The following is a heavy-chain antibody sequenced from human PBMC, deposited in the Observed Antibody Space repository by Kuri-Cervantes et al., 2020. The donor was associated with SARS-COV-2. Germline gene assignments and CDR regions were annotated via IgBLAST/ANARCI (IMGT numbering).Heavy chain of an antibody. CDR1: GFTFSGSA. CDR2: IRSKANSYAT. Sequence: GGSLRLSCAASGFTFSGSAMHWVRQASGKGLEWVGRIRSKANSYATAYAASVKGRFTISRDDSKNTAYLQMNSLKTEDTAVYYCARDFWSGYYMSYYFDYWGQGTLVTVSS. J-gene: IGHJ4*02. V-gene: IGHV3-73*01. CDR3: ARDFWSGYYMSYYFDY. D-gene: IGHD3-3*01.